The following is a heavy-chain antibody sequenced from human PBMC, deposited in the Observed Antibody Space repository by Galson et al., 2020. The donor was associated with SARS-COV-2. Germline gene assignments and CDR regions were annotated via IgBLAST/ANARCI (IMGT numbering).Heavy chain of an antibody. CDR3: ARGGVYCGGDCYAMDV. Sequence: GGSLRLSCAASGFTFGDYGMSWVRQAPGKGLEWVSSINWKGGSTAYADSVKGRFTISRDNAKNSLYLQMNSLRAEDTALYHCARGGVYCGGDCYAMDVWGQGTTVTVSS. CDR2: INWKGGST. D-gene: IGHD2-21*02. CDR1: GFTFGDYG. J-gene: IGHJ6*02. V-gene: IGHV3-20*01.